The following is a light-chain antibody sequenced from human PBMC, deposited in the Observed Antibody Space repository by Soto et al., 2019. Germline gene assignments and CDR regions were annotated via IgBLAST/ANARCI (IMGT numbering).Light chain of an antibody. Sequence: DIHLTQSPSTLSASLGDRVTLTGRASQNIGLSLAWFQQKPGKAPKLLIYDGSSLDSGVPSRFSGSGSGTEFTLTISSLQPDDFATYYCQQYNSYSRTFGQGTKVDI. CDR1: QNIGLS. CDR2: DGS. CDR3: QQYNSYSRT. V-gene: IGKV1-5*01. J-gene: IGKJ1*01.